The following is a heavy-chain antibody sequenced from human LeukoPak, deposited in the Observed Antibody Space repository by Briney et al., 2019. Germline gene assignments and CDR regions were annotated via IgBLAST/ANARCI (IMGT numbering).Heavy chain of an antibody. D-gene: IGHD6-19*01. CDR3: AKNVAGSGWSDY. V-gene: IGHV3-53*01. J-gene: IGHJ4*02. Sequence: PGGSLRLSCAASGFTVSKNYISWVRQAPGKGLEWVSIIYSNGNTYYTDSMKGRFTISRDNSKNTVYLQMNSLRAEDTAVYYCAKNVAGSGWSDYWGQGTLVTVSS. CDR1: GFTVSKNY. CDR2: IYSNGNT.